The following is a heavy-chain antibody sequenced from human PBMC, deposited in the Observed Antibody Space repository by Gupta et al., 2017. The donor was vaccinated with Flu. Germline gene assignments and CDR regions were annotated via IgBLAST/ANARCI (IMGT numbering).Heavy chain of an antibody. Sequence: EVQLVESGGGLVQPGGSLRLSCAASGFTFSGYWMTWVRQAPGTGLEWVANVKQDGSEMNYVDSVRGRFTIYRDNAKNSLYLQMNRLRAEDTAVYYCACGAGERGDFWSGSIFQYYYYMDAWGKGTTVIVSS. J-gene: IGHJ6*03. CDR1: GFTFSGYW. CDR2: VKQDGSEM. D-gene: IGHD3-3*01. CDR3: ACGAGERGDFWSGSIFQYYYYMDA. V-gene: IGHV3-7*01.